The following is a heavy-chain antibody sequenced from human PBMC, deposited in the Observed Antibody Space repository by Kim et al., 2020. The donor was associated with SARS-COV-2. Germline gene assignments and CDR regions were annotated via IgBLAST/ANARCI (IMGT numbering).Heavy chain of an antibody. CDR1: GFTFSSYS. Sequence: GGSLRLSCAASGFTFSSYSMNWVRQAPGKGLEWVSYISSSSSTIYYADSVKGRFTISRDNAKNSLYLQMNSLRDEDTAVYYCATHRYRDYGDAHADYWGQGTLVTVSS. CDR2: ISSSSSTI. J-gene: IGHJ4*02. D-gene: IGHD4-17*01. CDR3: ATHRYRDYGDAHADY. V-gene: IGHV3-48*02.